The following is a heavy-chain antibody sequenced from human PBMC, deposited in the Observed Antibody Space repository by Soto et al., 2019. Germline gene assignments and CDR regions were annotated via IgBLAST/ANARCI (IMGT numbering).Heavy chain of an antibody. CDR1: GGSISSYY. D-gene: IGHD6-19*01. Sequence: SETLSLTCTVSGGSISSYYWSWIRQPPGKGLEWIGYIYYSGSTNYNPSLKSRVTISVDTSKNQFSLKLSSVTAAETAVSYCARALFSSGVDYWGQGTLVTVSS. J-gene: IGHJ4*02. CDR2: IYYSGST. V-gene: IGHV4-59*01. CDR3: ARALFSSGVDY.